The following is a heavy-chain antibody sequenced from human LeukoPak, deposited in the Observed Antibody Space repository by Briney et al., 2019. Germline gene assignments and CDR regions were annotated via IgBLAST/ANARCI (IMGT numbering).Heavy chain of an antibody. V-gene: IGHV3-30*04. CDR3: AKGRAIFSNTLHDY. D-gene: IGHD3-9*01. CDR1: GFTFSSYA. Sequence: PGGSLRLSCAASGFTFSSYALQWVRQAPGKGLEWVAVISYDGRNRYYVDSVKGLFTISRDNSKNTLYLQMNSLRAEDTAVYYCAKGRAIFSNTLHDYWGQGTLVTVSS. J-gene: IGHJ4*02. CDR2: ISYDGRNR.